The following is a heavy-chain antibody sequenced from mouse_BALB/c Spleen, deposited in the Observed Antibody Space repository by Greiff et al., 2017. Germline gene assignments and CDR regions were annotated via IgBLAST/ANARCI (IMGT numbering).Heavy chain of an antibody. CDR1: GYSITSDYA. V-gene: IGHV3-2*02. J-gene: IGHJ1*01. CDR2: ISYSGST. Sequence: EVQRVESGPGLVKPSQSLSLTCTVTGYSITSDYAWNWIRQFPGNKLEWMGYISYSGSTSYNPSLKSRISITRDTSKNQFFLQLNSVTTEDTATYYCARSDYWYFDVWGAGTTVTVSS. CDR3: ARSDYWYFDV.